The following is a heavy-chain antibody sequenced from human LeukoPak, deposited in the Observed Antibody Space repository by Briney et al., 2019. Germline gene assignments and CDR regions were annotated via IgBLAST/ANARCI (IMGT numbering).Heavy chain of an antibody. J-gene: IGHJ5*02. D-gene: IGHD1-1*01. CDR3: ARGAPDTTFPWVSEFDP. V-gene: IGHV4-59*01. CDR2: IYYSGST. CDR1: GGSISSYY. Sequence: PSETLSLTCTVSGGSISSYYWSWIRQPPGKGLDWIGYIYYSGSTNYNPSLKSRVTISVDTSKNQFSLKLSSVTAADTAVYYCARGAPDTTFPWVSEFDPWGQGTLVTVSS.